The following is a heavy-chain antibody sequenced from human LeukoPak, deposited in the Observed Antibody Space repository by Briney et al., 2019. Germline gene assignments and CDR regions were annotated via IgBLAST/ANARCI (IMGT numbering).Heavy chain of an antibody. D-gene: IGHD5-12*01. CDR3: ARLRRGYSGHEYYFDY. CDR1: GFTFDKYW. V-gene: IGHV3-7*01. Sequence: GGSLGLSCAVSGFTFDKYWMSWVRQPPGKGLEWVANIKQGGSEKHYVGSVKGRCTISRDSANTSLYLQLDSLRPEDTAIYYCARLRRGYSGHEYYFDYWGQGSRVTVSS. CDR2: IKQGGSEK. J-gene: IGHJ4*02.